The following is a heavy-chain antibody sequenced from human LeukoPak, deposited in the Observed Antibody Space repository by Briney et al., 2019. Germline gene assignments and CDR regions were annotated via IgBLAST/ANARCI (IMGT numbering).Heavy chain of an antibody. J-gene: IGHJ4*02. CDR1: GFTFSSYA. CDR2: IKQDGSDK. CDR3: ARGWIQLWSFDY. D-gene: IGHD5-18*01. Sequence: GSLRLSCAASGFTFSSYAMSWVRQAPGKGLEWVANIKQDGSDKYYVDSVKGRFTISRDNAKNSLYLQMNSLRAEDTAVYYCARGWIQLWSFDYWGQGTLVTVSS. V-gene: IGHV3-7*01.